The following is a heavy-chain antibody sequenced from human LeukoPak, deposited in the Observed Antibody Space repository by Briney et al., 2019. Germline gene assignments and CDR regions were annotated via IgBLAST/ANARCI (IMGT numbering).Heavy chain of an antibody. J-gene: IGHJ5*02. CDR1: GGSISSGYY. CDR2: IYHSGST. CDR3: ARWNYYDTSNFDP. V-gene: IGHV4-38-2*01. D-gene: IGHD3-22*01. Sequence: PSGTLSLTCAVSGGSISSGYYCAWIRQPPGKGLEWIGSIYHSGSTYYNPSLKSRVTISVDTSKNQFSLKLTSVTAADTAVYYCARWNYYDTSNFDPWGQGTLVTVSS.